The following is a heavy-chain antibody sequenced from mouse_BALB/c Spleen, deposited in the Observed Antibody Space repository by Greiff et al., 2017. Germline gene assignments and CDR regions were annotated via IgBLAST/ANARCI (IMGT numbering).Heavy chain of an antibody. Sequence: EVQRVESGGGLVKPGGSLKLSCAASGFTFSSYAMSWVRQTPEKRLEWVASISSGGSTYYPDSVKGRFTISRDNARNILYLQMSSLRSEDTAMYYCARDSLLVGGGQGTSVTVSS. D-gene: IGHD2-10*02. V-gene: IGHV5-6-5*01. CDR2: ISSGGST. J-gene: IGHJ4*01. CDR1: GFTFSSYA. CDR3: ARDSLLVG.